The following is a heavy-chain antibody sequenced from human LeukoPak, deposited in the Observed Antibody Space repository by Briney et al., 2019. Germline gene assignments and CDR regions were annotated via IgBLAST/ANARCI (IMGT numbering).Heavy chain of an antibody. Sequence: GRSLRLSCAASGFTFDDYAMHWVRQAPGKGLEWVSGISWNSGSIGYADSVKGRLTISRDNAKNSLYLQMNSLRAEDTALYYCAKLPMTAVTTDGMDVWGQGTTVTVSS. V-gene: IGHV3-9*01. J-gene: IGHJ6*02. CDR3: AKLPMTAVTTDGMDV. D-gene: IGHD4-17*01. CDR1: GFTFDDYA. CDR2: ISWNSGSI.